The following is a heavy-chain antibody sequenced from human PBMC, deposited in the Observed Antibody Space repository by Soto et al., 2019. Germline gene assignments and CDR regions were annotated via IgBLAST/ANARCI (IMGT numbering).Heavy chain of an antibody. V-gene: IGHV3-11*01. Sequence: GSLRLSCAASGFTFSDYYMNWVRQAPGKGLEWVSYISSSSGCTIYYADSVKGRFTISRDNDKNSLHLQMNSLRDEETAGYNCERDQERRGVSSDYYLPDAFDICGQLTMLPVS. J-gene: IGHJ3*02. CDR2: ISSSSGCTI. CDR1: GFTFSDYY. D-gene: IGHD3-22*01. CDR3: ERDQERRGVSSDYYLPDAFDI.